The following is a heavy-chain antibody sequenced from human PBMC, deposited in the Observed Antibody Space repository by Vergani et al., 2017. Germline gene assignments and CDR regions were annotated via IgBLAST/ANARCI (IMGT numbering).Heavy chain of an antibody. D-gene: IGHD4-11*01. CDR2: ISGSGGST. CDR1: GITFSSYA. V-gene: IGHV3-23*01. J-gene: IGHJ4*02. Sequence: EVQLLESGGGLVQPGGSLRLSCAASGITFSSYAMSWVRQAPGKGLEWVSAISGSGGSTYYADSVKGRFTISRDNSKNTLYLQMNSLRAEDTAVYYCAKAVIYSNYFAYWGQGTLVTVSS. CDR3: AKAVIYSNYFAY.